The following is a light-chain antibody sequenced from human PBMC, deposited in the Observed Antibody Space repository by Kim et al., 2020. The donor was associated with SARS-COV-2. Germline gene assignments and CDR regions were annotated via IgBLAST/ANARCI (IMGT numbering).Light chain of an antibody. CDR2: KAS. Sequence: DIQMTQSPSTLSASVGDRVTITCRASQSISSWLAWYQQKPGKAPKLLIYKASSLGSGVPSRFSGSGSGTEFTLTISSLQPDDFATYYCQQYNSYSYTFGQGTKLEI. CDR1: QSISSW. J-gene: IGKJ2*01. CDR3: QQYNSYSYT. V-gene: IGKV1-5*03.